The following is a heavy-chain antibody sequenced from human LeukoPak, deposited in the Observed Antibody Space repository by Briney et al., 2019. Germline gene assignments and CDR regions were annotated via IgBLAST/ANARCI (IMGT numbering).Heavy chain of an antibody. D-gene: IGHD3-22*01. V-gene: IGHV4-34*01. Sequence: SETLSLTCAVYGGSFSGYYWSWIRQPPGKGLEWIGEINHSGSTNYNPSLKSRVTISVDTSKNQFSLKLSSVTAADTAVYYCARGSSGYYSLYYFDYWGQGTLVTVSS. J-gene: IGHJ4*02. CDR1: GGSFSGYY. CDR2: INHSGST. CDR3: ARGSSGYYSLYYFDY.